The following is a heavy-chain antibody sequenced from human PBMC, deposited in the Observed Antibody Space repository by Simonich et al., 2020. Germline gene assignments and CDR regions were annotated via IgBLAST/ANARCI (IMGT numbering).Heavy chain of an antibody. D-gene: IGHD5-18*01. Sequence: QVQLVQSGAEGKKPGASVKVSCKAFGYTFTSYDINCVRQATGQGLEWMGWTNPNSGNTDYAQNFQIRVPITRNTSLNRAYMELSGLSYEDTAVYYCARGLWGMSRGYVDYWGQGTLVTASS. CDR2: TNPNSGNT. CDR1: GYTFTSYD. CDR3: ARGLWGMSRGYVDY. V-gene: IGHV1-8*03. J-gene: IGHJ4*02.